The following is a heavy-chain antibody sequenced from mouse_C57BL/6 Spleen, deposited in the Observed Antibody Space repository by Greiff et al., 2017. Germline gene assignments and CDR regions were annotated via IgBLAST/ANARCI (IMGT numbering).Heavy chain of an antibody. CDR3: ARLGNLFYYFDY. CDR1: GYAFSSSW. Sequence: VQLVESGPELVKPGASVKVSCTASGYAFSSSWMNWVKQRPGKGLEWIGRIYPGDGDTNYNGKFKGKATLTADKSSSTAYMQLSSLTSEDSAVYFCARLGNLFYYFDYWGQGTTLTVSS. J-gene: IGHJ2*01. V-gene: IGHV1-82*01. CDR2: IYPGDGDT.